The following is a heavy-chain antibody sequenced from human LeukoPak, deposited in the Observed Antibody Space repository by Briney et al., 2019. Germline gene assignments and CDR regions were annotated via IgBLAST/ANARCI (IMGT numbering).Heavy chain of an antibody. J-gene: IGHJ4*02. Sequence: PGGSLRLSCAASGFTFSDYGMHWVRQAPGKGLEWVAVISYDGSNKYYADSVKGRFTISRDNSKNTLYLQMNSLRPEDTAVHYCARDYSSGWYGAVYYWGQGTLVTVSS. CDR3: ARDYSSGWYGAVYY. D-gene: IGHD6-19*01. CDR2: ISYDGSNK. V-gene: IGHV3-30*03. CDR1: GFTFSDYG.